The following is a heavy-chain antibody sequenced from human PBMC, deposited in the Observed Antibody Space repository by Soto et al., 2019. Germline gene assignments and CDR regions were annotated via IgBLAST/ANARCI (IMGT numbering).Heavy chain of an antibody. J-gene: IGHJ3*02. CDR3: AREVSYYYDSSGYRAFDI. CDR2: IWYDGSNK. D-gene: IGHD3-22*01. CDR1: GFTFSSYG. V-gene: IGHV3-33*01. Sequence: QVQLVESGGGVVQPGRSLRLSCAASGFTFSSYGMHWVRQDPGKGLEWVAVIWYDGSNKYYADSVKGRFTISRDNSKNTLYLQMNSLRAEDTAVYYCAREVSYYYDSSGYRAFDIWGQGTMVTVSS.